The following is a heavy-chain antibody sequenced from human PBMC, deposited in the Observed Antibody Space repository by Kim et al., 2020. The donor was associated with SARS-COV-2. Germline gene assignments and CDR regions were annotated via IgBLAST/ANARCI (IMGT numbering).Heavy chain of an antibody. CDR1: GFTFSNYG. V-gene: IGHV3-23*01. D-gene: IGHD3-10*01. J-gene: IGHJ5*02. Sequence: GGSLRLSCAASGFTFSNYGMSWVRQAPGKGLEWVPSLDRSGGSTYYADSVKGRFTISRDNSMNTLYLQLNSLRAEDTAVYYCAKDRTSWSPNWFDSWGQG. CDR2: LDRSGGST. CDR3: AKDRTSWSPNWFDS.